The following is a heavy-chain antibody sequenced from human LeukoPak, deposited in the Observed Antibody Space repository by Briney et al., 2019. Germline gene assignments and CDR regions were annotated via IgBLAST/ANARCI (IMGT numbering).Heavy chain of an antibody. J-gene: IGHJ4*02. CDR1: GFTVSSNY. CDR3: ARDPCSGVSCYSGYYDY. D-gene: IGHD2-15*01. Sequence: GGSLRLSCAASGFTVSSNYMSWVRQAPGKRLEWVSVIYSGGSAYYADSVKGRFTISRDNSKNTVYLQMSSLRAEDTAMYYCARDPCSGVSCYSGYYDYWGQGTLVTVSS. V-gene: IGHV3-66*01. CDR2: IYSGGSA.